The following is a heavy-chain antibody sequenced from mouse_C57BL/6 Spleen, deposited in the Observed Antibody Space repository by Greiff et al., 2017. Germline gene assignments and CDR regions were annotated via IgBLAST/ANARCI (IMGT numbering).Heavy chain of an antibody. CDR2: IYPGDGDT. CDR1: GYAFSSYW. Sequence: QVQLKESGAELVKPGASVKISCKASGYAFSSYWMNWVKQRPGKGLEWIGQIYPGDGDTNYNGKFKGKATLTADKSSSTAYMQLSSLTSEDSAVYFCAVIYYEYDGGAYYAMDYWGQGTSVTVSS. D-gene: IGHD2-4*01. J-gene: IGHJ4*01. V-gene: IGHV1-80*01. CDR3: AVIYYEYDGGAYYAMDY.